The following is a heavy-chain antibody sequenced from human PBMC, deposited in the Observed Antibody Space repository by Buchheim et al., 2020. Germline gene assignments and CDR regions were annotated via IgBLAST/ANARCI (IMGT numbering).Heavy chain of an antibody. CDR2: IIPILGIA. V-gene: IGHV1-69*09. CDR1: GYTVTSYD. Sequence: QVQLVQSGAEVKTPGASVKVSCKASGYTVTSYDINWVRQAPGQGLEWMGRIIPILGIANYAQKFQGRVTITADKSTSTAYMELSSLRSEDTAVYYCAREFLMGYCSGGSCYSYLDYWGQGTL. D-gene: IGHD2-15*01. J-gene: IGHJ4*02. CDR3: AREFLMGYCSGGSCYSYLDY.